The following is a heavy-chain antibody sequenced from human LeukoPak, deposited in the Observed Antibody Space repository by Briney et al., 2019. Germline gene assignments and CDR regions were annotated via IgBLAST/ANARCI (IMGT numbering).Heavy chain of an antibody. V-gene: IGHV3-48*03. Sequence: GGSLRLSCAASGFTFSSYEMNWVRQAPGKGLEWVSYISSSGSTIYYADSVKGRSTISRDNAKNSLYLQMNSLRAEDTAVYYCARGGNTYYYDSSGYSLGYWGQGTLVTVSS. CDR3: ARGGNTYYYDSSGYSLGY. D-gene: IGHD3-22*01. CDR2: ISSSGSTI. CDR1: GFTFSSYE. J-gene: IGHJ4*02.